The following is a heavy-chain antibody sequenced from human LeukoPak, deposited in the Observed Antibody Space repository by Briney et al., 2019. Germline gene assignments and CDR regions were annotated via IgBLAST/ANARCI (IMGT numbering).Heavy chain of an antibody. CDR3: ARWDTSGYSPLFDY. CDR2: IYYSGST. J-gene: IGHJ4*02. V-gene: IGHV4-59*01. Sequence: SETLSLTCTVSGGSISSYYWSWIRQPPGKGLEWIGYIYYSGSTNYNPSPKSRVTISVDTSKNQFSLKLSSVTAADTAVYYCARWDTSGYSPLFDYWGQGTLVTVSS. D-gene: IGHD3-22*01. CDR1: GGSISSYY.